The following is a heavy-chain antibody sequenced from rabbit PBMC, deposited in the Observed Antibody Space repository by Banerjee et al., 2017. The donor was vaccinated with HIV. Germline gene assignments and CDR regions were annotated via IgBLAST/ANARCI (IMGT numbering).Heavy chain of an antibody. CDR1: GFSFGSSNA. J-gene: IGHJ2*01. CDR3: ARGYNYDDSGNWDGFDP. CDR2: IYAGGSGSP. V-gene: IGHV1S40*01. D-gene: IGHD2-1*01. Sequence: QSLEESGGDLVKPGASLTLTCTASGFSFGSSNAMCWVRQAPGKGPEWIACIYAGGSGSPYYASWAKGRFPISKTSSTTVTLQMTSLTAADTATYFCARGYNYDDSGNWDGFDPWGQGTLVTVS.